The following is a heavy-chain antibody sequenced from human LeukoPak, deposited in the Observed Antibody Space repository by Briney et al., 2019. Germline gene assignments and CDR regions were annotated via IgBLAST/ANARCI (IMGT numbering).Heavy chain of an antibody. CDR3: ARTYYYDSSGYYGGGFDY. CDR2: IIPIFGTA. CDR1: GGTFSSYA. V-gene: IGHV1-69*13. D-gene: IGHD3-22*01. Sequence: SVKVSCTASGGTFSSYAISWVRQAPGQGLEWMGAIIPIFGTANYAQKFQGRVTITADESTSTAYMELSSLRSEDTAVYYCARTYYYDSSGYYGGGFDYWGQGTLVTVSS. J-gene: IGHJ4*02.